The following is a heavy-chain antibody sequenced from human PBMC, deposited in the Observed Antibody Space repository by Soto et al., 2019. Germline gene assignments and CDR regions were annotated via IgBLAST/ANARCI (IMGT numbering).Heavy chain of an antibody. CDR1: GYTFTGYY. J-gene: IGHJ6*02. CDR2: INPNSGGT. CDR3: ARDGLHDYGDYYYYYGMDV. V-gene: IGHV1-2*04. Sequence: ASVKVSCKASGYTFTGYYMHWVRQAPGQRLEWMGWINPNSGGTNYAQKFQGWVTMTRDTSISTAYMELSRLRSDDTAVYYCARDGLHDYGDYYYYYGMDVWGQGTTVTVSS. D-gene: IGHD4-17*01.